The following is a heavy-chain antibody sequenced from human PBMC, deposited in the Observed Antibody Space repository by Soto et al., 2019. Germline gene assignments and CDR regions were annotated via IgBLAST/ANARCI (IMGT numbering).Heavy chain of an antibody. Sequence: SVKVSCKASGGTFSSYAISWVRQAPGQGLEWMGGIIPIFGTANYAQKFQGRVTITADESTSTAYMELSSLRSEDTAVYYCARHYYDSSGYQYYFDYWGQGTLVTVSS. CDR3: ARHYYDSSGYQYYFDY. D-gene: IGHD3-22*01. J-gene: IGHJ4*02. CDR2: IIPIFGTA. V-gene: IGHV1-69*13. CDR1: GGTFSSYA.